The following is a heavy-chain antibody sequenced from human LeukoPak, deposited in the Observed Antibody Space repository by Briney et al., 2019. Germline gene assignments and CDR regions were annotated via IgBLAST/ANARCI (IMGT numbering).Heavy chain of an antibody. V-gene: IGHV1-24*01. Sequence: ALVKVSCKVSGYTLTELSMHWVRQAPGKGLEWMGGFDPEDGETIYAQKFQGRVTMTEDTSTDTAYMELSSLRSEDTAVYYCATPYSSGWLEWLYLLVWGQGTLVTVSS. J-gene: IGHJ4*02. D-gene: IGHD6-19*01. CDR2: FDPEDGET. CDR3: ATPYSSGWLEWLYLLV. CDR1: GYTLTELS.